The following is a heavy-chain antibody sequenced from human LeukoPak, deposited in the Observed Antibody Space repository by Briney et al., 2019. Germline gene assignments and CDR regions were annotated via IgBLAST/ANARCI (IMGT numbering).Heavy chain of an antibody. V-gene: IGHV4-39*01. D-gene: IGHD3/OR15-3a*01. Sequence: SETLSLTCTVSGVSISSSDSYWGWIRQPPGKGLEWIGSIYYSGNTYYNASLKSQVSISIDTSKNRFSLKLTSVTAADTAVYYCARQTGSGLFILPGGQGTLVTVSS. CDR3: ARQTGSGLFILP. CDR1: GVSISSSDSY. CDR2: IYYSGNT. J-gene: IGHJ4*02.